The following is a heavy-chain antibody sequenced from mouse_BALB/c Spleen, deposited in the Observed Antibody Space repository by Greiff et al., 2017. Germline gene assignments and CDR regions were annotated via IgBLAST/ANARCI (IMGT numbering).Heavy chain of an antibody. V-gene: IGHV6-6*02. CDR1: GFTFSNYW. Sequence: EVMLVESGGGLVQPGGSMKLSCVASGFTFSNYWMNWVRQSPEKGLEWVAEIRLKSNNYATHYAESVKGRFTISRDDSKSSVYLQMNNLRAEDTGIYYCTRRWSLDYWGQGTTLTVSS. CDR3: TRRWSLDY. D-gene: IGHD2-3*01. CDR2: IRLKSNNYAT. J-gene: IGHJ2*01.